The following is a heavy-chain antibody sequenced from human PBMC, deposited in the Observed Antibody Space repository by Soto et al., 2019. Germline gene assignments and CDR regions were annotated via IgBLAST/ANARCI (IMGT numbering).Heavy chain of an antibody. D-gene: IGHD1-26*01. CDR3: ARGGGYPNDALDI. J-gene: IGHJ3*02. V-gene: IGHV6-1*01. CDR1: GDSVSSNSAA. Sequence: SQTLSLTCAISGDSVSSNSAAWNWIRQSPSRGLEWLGRTYYRSKGYNDYAVSVKSRITINPDTAKNQFSLQLNSVTPEDTAVYYCARGGGYPNDALDIWGQGTMVTVSS. CDR2: TYYRSKGYN.